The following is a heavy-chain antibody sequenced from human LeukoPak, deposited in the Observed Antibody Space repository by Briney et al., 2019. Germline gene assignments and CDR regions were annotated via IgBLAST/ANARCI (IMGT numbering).Heavy chain of an antibody. CDR3: ARLSTATRHWLAASDI. V-gene: IGHV1-2*06. CDR2: INPDAGDT. J-gene: IGHJ3*02. D-gene: IGHD6-19*01. CDR1: GYSFTDYF. Sequence: GSVKVSCKASGYSFTDYFLYWVRQPPGQVLEWMRQINPDAGDTNYAQTFQGRITMTRDTSISTAYMELSSLKSDDTAVYYCARLSTATRHWLAASDIWGQGTVVTVSS.